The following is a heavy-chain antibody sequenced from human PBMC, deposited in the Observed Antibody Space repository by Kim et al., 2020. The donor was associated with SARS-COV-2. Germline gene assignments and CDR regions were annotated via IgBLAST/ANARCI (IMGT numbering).Heavy chain of an antibody. V-gene: IGHV3-33*06. CDR2: VWYDGNKK. D-gene: IGHD3-10*01. J-gene: IGHJ1*01. Sequence: GGSLRLSCEVSGFSFSSYAMHWVRQAPGKGLEWVAAVWYDGNKKFYSDSLMGRFTIYRDNSRNTLYLQMSSLRMEDTAVYYCAKVGEDWDGSNASGNWG. CDR3: AKVGEDWDGSNASGN. CDR1: GFSFSSYA.